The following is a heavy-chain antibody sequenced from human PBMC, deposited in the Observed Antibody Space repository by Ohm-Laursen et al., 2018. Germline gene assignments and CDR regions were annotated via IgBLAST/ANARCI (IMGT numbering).Heavy chain of an antibody. V-gene: IGHV3-33*01. CDR1: TLTFSNCG. Sequence: SLRLSCTASTLTFSNCGMHWVRQAPGKGLEWVADIWYDGTNKKYGDSVKGRFTISRDNPKKKLYLQMNSLRVEDTAVYYCARGSCTSSASAFDMWGQGTMVTVSS. D-gene: IGHD2-2*01. CDR3: ARGSCTSSASAFDM. CDR2: IWYDGTNK. J-gene: IGHJ3*02.